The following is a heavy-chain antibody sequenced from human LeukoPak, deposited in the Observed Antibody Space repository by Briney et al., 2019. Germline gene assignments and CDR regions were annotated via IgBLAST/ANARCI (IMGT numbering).Heavy chain of an antibody. J-gene: IGHJ4*02. CDR1: GYTFTSCD. CDR3: ARTTVTTPLDYFDY. CDR2: MNPNSGNT. V-gene: IGHV1-8*01. Sequence: ASVKVSCKASGYTFTSCDINWVRQATGQGLEWMGWMNPNSGNTGYAQKFQGRVTMTRNTSISTAYMELSSLRSEDTAVYYCARTTVTTPLDYFDYWGQGTLVTVSS. D-gene: IGHD4-17*01.